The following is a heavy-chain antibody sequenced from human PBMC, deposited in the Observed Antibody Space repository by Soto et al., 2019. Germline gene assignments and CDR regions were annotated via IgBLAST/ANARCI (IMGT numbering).Heavy chain of an antibody. Sequence: QVLLVQSGAEVRKPGSSVKVSCKPSGGTFSDYAFSWVRQAPGQGLEWMGNIIPMYGRRNYAQKYQGRVTISADESTTTVYVEMRGLSFEDTAVYFCARDAPLRNGMDVWGQGKMVTVSS. CDR3: ARDAPLRNGMDV. V-gene: IGHV1-69*18. J-gene: IGHJ6*01. CDR1: GGTFSDYA. CDR2: IIPMYGRR. D-gene: IGHD3-3*01.